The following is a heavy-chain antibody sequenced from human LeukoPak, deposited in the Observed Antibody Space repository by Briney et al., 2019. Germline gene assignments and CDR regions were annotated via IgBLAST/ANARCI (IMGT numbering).Heavy chain of an antibody. CDR1: GFTFSSYT. D-gene: IGHD3-10*01. J-gene: IGHJ5*02. CDR3: ARKDYYGPGPFDP. V-gene: IGHV3-30-3*01. Sequence: GGSLRLSCAGSGFTFSSYTLHWVRQAPGKGLEWVTLILYDGSNKYYTDSVKGRFTISRDNSKNTLYPQMDSLRGEDTAVYYCARKDYYGPGPFDPWGQGTLVTVSS. CDR2: ILYDGSNK.